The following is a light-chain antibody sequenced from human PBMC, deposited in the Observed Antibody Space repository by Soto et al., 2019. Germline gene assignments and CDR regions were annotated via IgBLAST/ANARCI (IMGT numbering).Light chain of an antibody. Sequence: IVMTQSPLSLPVTPGEPASISCRSSQSLLHSNGYYYLDWYLQKPGQSPQLLIYLGSNRASGVPDRFSGSGSGTDFTLKISRVEAEDVGVYYCQQRSNWPPWTFGQGTKVDI. CDR2: LGS. CDR1: QSLLHSNGYYY. V-gene: IGKV2-28*01. CDR3: QQRSNWPPWT. J-gene: IGKJ1*01.